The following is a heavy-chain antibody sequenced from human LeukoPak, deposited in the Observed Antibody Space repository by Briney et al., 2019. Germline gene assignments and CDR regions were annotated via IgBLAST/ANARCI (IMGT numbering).Heavy chain of an antibody. Sequence: SGGSLRLSCTASGFTFFDYAMSCVRQAPGKGLEWVGFIRSKAYGGTTEYAASVKGRFTISRDDSKSIAYLQMNSLKTEDTAVYYFTRDANCSGGSCWSIWGQGTLVTVSS. V-gene: IGHV3-49*04. J-gene: IGHJ4*02. CDR2: IRSKAYGGTT. CDR3: TRDANCSGGSCWSI. D-gene: IGHD2-15*01. CDR1: GFTFFDYA.